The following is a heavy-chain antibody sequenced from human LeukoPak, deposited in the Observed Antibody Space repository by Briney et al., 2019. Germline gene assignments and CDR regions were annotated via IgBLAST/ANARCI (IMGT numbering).Heavy chain of an antibody. D-gene: IGHD1-1*01. V-gene: IGHV1-24*01. CDR2: FDPVDGET. Sequence: ASVKVSCKVSGYTLTELSMHWVRQAPGKGLEWMGGFDPVDGETIYAQKFQGRVTMTEDTSTDTAYMELSSLRSDDTAVYYCARDGVRYYYYGMDVWGQGTTVTVSS. CDR3: ARDGVRYYYYGMDV. J-gene: IGHJ6*02. CDR1: GYTLTELS.